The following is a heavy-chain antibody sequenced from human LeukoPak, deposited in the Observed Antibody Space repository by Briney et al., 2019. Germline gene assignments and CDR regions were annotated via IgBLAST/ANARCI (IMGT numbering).Heavy chain of an antibody. J-gene: IGHJ4*02. D-gene: IGHD4-23*01. Sequence: GGSLRLSCAASGFIVSSGYMSWVRQAPGMGLEWVSVIYSGGYTEHADSVKGRFIISRDNSKNTLYLQMNSLRDEDTAVYYCTRDPDHGGRTHDYWGQGTLVTVSS. CDR3: TRDPDHGGRTHDY. CDR2: IYSGGYT. V-gene: IGHV3-66*01. CDR1: GFIVSSGY.